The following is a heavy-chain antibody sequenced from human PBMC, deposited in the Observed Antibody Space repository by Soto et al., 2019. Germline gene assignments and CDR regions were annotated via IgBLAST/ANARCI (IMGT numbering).Heavy chain of an antibody. CDR2: IYCSGST. Sequence: SETLSLTCTVSGGSISSYYWSWIRQPPGKGLEWIGYIYCSGSTNYNPSLKSRVTISVDTSKNQFSLKLSSVTAADTAVYYCARGYYGSGSYYNVNYYYYYMDVWGKGTTVTVSS. CDR1: GGSISSYY. V-gene: IGHV4-59*01. D-gene: IGHD3-10*01. J-gene: IGHJ6*03. CDR3: ARGYYGSGSYYNVNYYYYYMDV.